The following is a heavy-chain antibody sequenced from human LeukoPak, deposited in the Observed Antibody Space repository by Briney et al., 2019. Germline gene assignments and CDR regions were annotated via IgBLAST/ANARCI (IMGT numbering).Heavy chain of an antibody. D-gene: IGHD5-18*01. V-gene: IGHV4-39*07. Sequence: PSETLSLTCTVSGGSISSSSYYWGWIRQPPGKGLEWIGSIYYSGSTYYNPSLKSRVTISVDTSKDQFSLKLSSVTAADTAVYYCARASSGYSYYGGNFDYWGQGTLVTVSS. CDR2: IYYSGST. J-gene: IGHJ4*02. CDR1: GGSISSSSYY. CDR3: ARASSGYSYYGGNFDY.